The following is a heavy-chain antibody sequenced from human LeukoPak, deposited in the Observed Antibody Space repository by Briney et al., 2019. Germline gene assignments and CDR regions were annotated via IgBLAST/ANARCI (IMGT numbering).Heavy chain of an antibody. J-gene: IGHJ4*02. D-gene: IGHD5-24*01. CDR2: ISGSGGST. CDR3: AKALEMATIISYFDY. Sequence: GGTLRLSCAASGFTFSSYAMSWVRQAPGKGLEWVSAISGSGGSTYYADSVKGRFTISRDNSKNTLYLQMNSLRAEDTAVYYCAKALEMATIISYFDYWGQGTLVTVSS. V-gene: IGHV3-23*01. CDR1: GFTFSSYA.